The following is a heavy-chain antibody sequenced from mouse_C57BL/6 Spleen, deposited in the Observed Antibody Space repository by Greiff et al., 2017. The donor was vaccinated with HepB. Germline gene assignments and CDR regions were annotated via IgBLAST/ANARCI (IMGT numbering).Heavy chain of an antibody. CDR1: GFTFSSYA. J-gene: IGHJ4*01. Sequence: EVQGVESGGGLVKPGGSLKLSCAASGFTFSSYAMSWVRQTPEKRLEWVATISDGGSYTYYPDNVKGRFTISRDNAKNNLYLQMSHLKSEDTAMYYCARDGNYEAMDYWGQGTSVTVSS. CDR3: ARDGNYEAMDY. D-gene: IGHD2-1*01. CDR2: ISDGGSYT. V-gene: IGHV5-4*01.